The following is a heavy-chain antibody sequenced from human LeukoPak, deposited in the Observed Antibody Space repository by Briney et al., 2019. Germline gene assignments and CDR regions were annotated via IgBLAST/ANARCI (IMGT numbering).Heavy chain of an antibody. CDR3: ARDWHYYDSTTYYYYFDC. V-gene: IGHV3-7*01. Sequence: PGGSLRLSCAASGFAFRSYWMSWVRQAPGKGPEWVANINQDGSESHCVDSVKGRYTISRDNAKNSLFLQMNSLRAEDTAVYYCARDWHYYDSTTYYYYFDCWGQGTLVTVSS. CDR1: GFAFRSYW. D-gene: IGHD3-22*01. J-gene: IGHJ4*02. CDR2: INQDGSES.